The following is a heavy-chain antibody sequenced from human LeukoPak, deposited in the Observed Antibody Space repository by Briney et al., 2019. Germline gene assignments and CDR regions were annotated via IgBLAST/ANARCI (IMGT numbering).Heavy chain of an antibody. V-gene: IGHV3-30-3*01. Sequence: GGSLRLSCAASGFTFSSYAMHWVRQAPGKGLEWAAVNSYDGSHKNYADSVKGRFTISRDNSKNTLYLQMNSLRTEGTTMYYCVRDGGLGYCSSASCYQNAFDIWGQGTMVTVSS. CDR3: VRDGGLGYCSSASCYQNAFDI. D-gene: IGHD2-2*01. J-gene: IGHJ3*02. CDR2: NSYDGSHK. CDR1: GFTFSSYA.